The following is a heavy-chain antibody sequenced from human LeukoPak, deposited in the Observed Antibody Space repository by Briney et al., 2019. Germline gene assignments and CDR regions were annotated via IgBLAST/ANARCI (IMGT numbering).Heavy chain of an antibody. Sequence: GGSLRLSCAASGFTFISSAMSWVRQAPGKGLEWVAVIWFDGSNKYYADPVKGRFTISRDNSKNTLYLQMNSLRAEDTAVYYCARDRDWGCSYCSYWGQGTLVTVSS. J-gene: IGHJ4*02. V-gene: IGHV3-33*08. D-gene: IGHD7-27*01. CDR2: IWFDGSNK. CDR1: GFTFISSA. CDR3: ARDRDWGCSYCSY.